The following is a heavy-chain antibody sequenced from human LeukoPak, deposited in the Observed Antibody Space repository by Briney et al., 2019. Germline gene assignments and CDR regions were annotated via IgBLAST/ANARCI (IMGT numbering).Heavy chain of an antibody. CDR1: GGSISSYY. D-gene: IGHD2-2*01. V-gene: IGHV4-59*12. CDR2: IYYSGST. Sequence: PSETLSLTCTVSGGSISSYYWSWIRQPPGKGLEWIGYIYYSGSTNYNPSLNSRVTISVDTSKNQFSLKLSSVTAADTAVYYCARGPYARTFDYWGQGTLVTVSS. CDR3: ARGPYARTFDY. J-gene: IGHJ4*02.